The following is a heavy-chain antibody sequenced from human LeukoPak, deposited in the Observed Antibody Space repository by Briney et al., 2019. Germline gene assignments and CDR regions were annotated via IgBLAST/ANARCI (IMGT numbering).Heavy chain of an antibody. Sequence: PSQTLSLTCTVSGGSISSGSYYWSWIRQPAGKGLEWIGRIYTSGSTNYNPSLKSRVTISVDTSKNQFSLKLSSVTAADTAVYYCARSPYDSSGLGGGDFDYWGQGTLVTVSS. CDR2: IYTSGST. V-gene: IGHV4-61*02. D-gene: IGHD3-22*01. J-gene: IGHJ4*02. CDR3: ARSPYDSSGLGGGDFDY. CDR1: GGSISSGSYY.